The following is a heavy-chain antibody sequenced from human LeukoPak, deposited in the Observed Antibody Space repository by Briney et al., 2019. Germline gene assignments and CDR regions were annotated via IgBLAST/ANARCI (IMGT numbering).Heavy chain of an antibody. CDR1: GGSISGYY. J-gene: IGHJ4*02. CDR2: IYYSGST. D-gene: IGHD2-2*01. V-gene: IGHV4-59*08. CDR3: ARRVSASGRDYFDY. Sequence: SETLSLTCTVSGGSISGYYWSWIRQPPGKGLEWIGYIYYSGSTTYNPSLKSRVPISVDTSKNHFSLKLSSVTAADTAVYYCARRVSASGRDYFDYWGQGTLVTVSS.